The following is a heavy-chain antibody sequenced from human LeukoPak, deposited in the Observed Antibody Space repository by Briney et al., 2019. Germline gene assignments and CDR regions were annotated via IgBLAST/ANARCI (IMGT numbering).Heavy chain of an antibody. CDR1: GFSFSDHN. V-gene: IGHV3-21*01. Sequence: GGSLRLPCAVSGFSFSDHNMNWVRQAPGKGLEWVSSISSSSSYIYYADSVKGRFTISRDNAKNSLSLQMNSLRAEDTAVYYCARGGEPVGFDYWGQGTLVTVSS. CDR2: ISSSSSYI. D-gene: IGHD1-26*01. CDR3: ARGGEPVGFDY. J-gene: IGHJ4*02.